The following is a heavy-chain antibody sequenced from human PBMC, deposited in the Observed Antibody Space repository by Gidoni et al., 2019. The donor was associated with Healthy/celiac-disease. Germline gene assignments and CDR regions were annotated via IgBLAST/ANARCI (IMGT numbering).Heavy chain of an antibody. Sequence: EVQLVESGGGLVQPGGSLRLSCAASGFTFSSYSMNWVRQAPGKGLEWVSYISSSSSTIYYADSVKGRFTISRDNAKNSLYLQMNSLRAEDTAVYYCARDGGYYPFEYWGQGTLVTVSS. J-gene: IGHJ4*02. V-gene: IGHV3-48*01. CDR2: ISSSSSTI. D-gene: IGHD3-22*01. CDR1: GFTFSSYS. CDR3: ARDGGYYPFEY.